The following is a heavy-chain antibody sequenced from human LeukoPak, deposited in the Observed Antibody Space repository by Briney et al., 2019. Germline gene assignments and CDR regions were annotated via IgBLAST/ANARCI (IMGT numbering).Heavy chain of an antibody. J-gene: IGHJ6*02. CDR3: ARSRIMVGITHYYGMDG. CDR1: GFTFSSYG. D-gene: IGHD2-8*01. CDR2: ISNDGSEK. Sequence: GGSLRLSCAASGFTFSSYGMHWVRQAPGKGLEWVAIISNDGSEKFHADSVKGRFTITRDTSQNTLYLQMNSLRAKDTAVYYCARSRIMVGITHYYGMDGWGQGTTVIVSS. V-gene: IGHV3-30*03.